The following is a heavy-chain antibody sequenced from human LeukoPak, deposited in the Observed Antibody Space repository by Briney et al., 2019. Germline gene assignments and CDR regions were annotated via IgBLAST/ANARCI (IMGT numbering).Heavy chain of an antibody. CDR1: GYTFTNYD. Sequence: ASVKVSCKASGYTFTNYDINWVRQATGQGLEWMGWMNPNSGNTGYAQKFQGRVTMTRDTPINTAYMELSGLTSDDTAVYYCGRRRIDCSDTGCYVDYWGQGTLVTVSS. V-gene: IGHV1-8*01. CDR2: MNPNSGNT. J-gene: IGHJ4*02. CDR3: GRRRIDCSDTGCYVDY. D-gene: IGHD2-15*01.